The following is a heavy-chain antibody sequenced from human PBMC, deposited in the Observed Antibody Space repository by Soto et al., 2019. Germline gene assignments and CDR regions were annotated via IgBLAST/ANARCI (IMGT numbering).Heavy chain of an antibody. CDR1: GFSLSTSGVG. J-gene: IGHJ1*01. CDR2: IYWDDDK. Sequence: QITLKESGPTLVKPTQTLTLTCTFSGFSLSTSGVGVGWIRQPPGKALEWLALIYWDDDKRYSTSLKSRLTITKDTTKTPVVLKMSNMDPVDTATYYCEHTGCSGGSCSGGYFQHWCQGTLVTVAS. V-gene: IGHV2-5*02. D-gene: IGHD2-15*01. CDR3: EHTGCSGGSCSGGYFQH.